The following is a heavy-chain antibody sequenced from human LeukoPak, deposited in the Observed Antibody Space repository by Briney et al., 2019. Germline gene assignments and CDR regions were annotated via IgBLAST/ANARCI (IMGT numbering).Heavy chain of an antibody. D-gene: IGHD7-27*01. CDR1: GGSVNSYY. Sequence: PSETLSLTCSVSGGSVNSYYWSWIRQPPGKGLEWIGYNYTTGRTNYNPSLKSRVTISVDTSKNQFSLKLSSVTAADTAVYYCAKILGSGVWYGFDIWGQGTMVTVSS. V-gene: IGHV4-4*09. CDR2: NYTTGRT. CDR3: AKILGSGVWYGFDI. J-gene: IGHJ3*02.